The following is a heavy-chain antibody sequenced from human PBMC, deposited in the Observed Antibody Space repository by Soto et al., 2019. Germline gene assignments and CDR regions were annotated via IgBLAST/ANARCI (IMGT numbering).Heavy chain of an antibody. V-gene: IGHV1-18*01. CDR3: ARGLAVAGTGWFDP. D-gene: IGHD6-19*01. CDR1: GYTFTSYG. CDR2: ISAYNGNT. J-gene: IGHJ5*02. Sequence: ASVKVSCKASGYTFTSYGISWVRQAPGQGLEWMGWISAYNGNTNYAQKLQGRVTMTTDTSTSTTYMELRSLRSDDTAVYYCARGLAVAGTGWFDPWGQGTLVTVSS.